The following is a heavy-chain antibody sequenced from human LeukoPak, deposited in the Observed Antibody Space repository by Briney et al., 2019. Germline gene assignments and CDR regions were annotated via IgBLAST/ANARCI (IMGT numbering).Heavy chain of an antibody. Sequence: SETLSLTCTVSGGSISSYYWSWIRQPPGKGLEWIVYIYYSGSTNYNPSLKSRVTISVDTSKNQFSLKLSSVTAADTAVYYCARHVWERTAPFDYWGQGTLVTVSS. J-gene: IGHJ4*02. D-gene: IGHD3-16*01. CDR1: GGSISSYY. CDR2: IYYSGST. CDR3: ARHVWERTAPFDY. V-gene: IGHV4-59*08.